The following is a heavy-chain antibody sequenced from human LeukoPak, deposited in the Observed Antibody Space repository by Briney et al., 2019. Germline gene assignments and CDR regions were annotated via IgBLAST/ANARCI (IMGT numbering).Heavy chain of an antibody. J-gene: IGHJ4*02. CDR1: GFTFSSYS. CDR2: ISSSSSYI. D-gene: IGHD1-26*01. CDR3: ARGIVGATYGY. Sequence: GGSLRLSCAASGFTFSSYSMNWVRQAPGKRLEWVSSISSSSSYIYYADSVKGRFTISRDNAKNSLYLQMNSLRAEDTAVYYCARGIVGATYGYWGQGTLVTVSS. V-gene: IGHV3-21*01.